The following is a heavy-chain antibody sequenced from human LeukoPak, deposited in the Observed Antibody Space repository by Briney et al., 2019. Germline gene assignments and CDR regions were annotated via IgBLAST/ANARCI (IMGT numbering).Heavy chain of an antibody. J-gene: IGHJ4*01. CDR1: GFTFSSYS. V-gene: IGHV3-21*01. D-gene: IGHD1-20*01. Sequence: GGSLRLSCAASGFTFSSYSMNWDRQAPGKGLEWLSFISTSSSYIYYADSVKGRFTISRDNAKNSLYLQMNGLRAEDTAVYYCARDVNWNYCDYWGHGTLVTVSS. CDR3: ARDVNWNYCDY. CDR2: ISTSSSYI.